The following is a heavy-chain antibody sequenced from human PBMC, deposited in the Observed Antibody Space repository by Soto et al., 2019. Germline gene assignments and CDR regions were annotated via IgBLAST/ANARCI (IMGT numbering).Heavy chain of an antibody. CDR1: GGAFTNDI. V-gene: IGHV1-69*08. CDR3: ARDAPIGSTFSGYDAIDY. Sequence: QVQLVQSGAEVKKPGSSVKVSCKASGGAFTNDIITWVRQAPGQGLEWMGRIIPLLDITNYAQKFQGRVTITADKSTSTAYMELNSLISEDTAVYYCARDAPIGSTFSGYDAIDYWGQGTLVTV. J-gene: IGHJ4*02. D-gene: IGHD5-12*01. CDR2: IIPLLDIT.